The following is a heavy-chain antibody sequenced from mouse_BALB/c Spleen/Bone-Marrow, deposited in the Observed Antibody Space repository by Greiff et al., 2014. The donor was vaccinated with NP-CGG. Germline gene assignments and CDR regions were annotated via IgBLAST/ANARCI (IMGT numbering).Heavy chain of an antibody. CDR3: ARLGIRSFDY. Sequence: VKLMESGADLMKPGASVKIFCKATGYRFSSYWIEWVKQRPGHGLEWIGEILPGSGSTNFNEKFKGKATFTAYTSSNTAYMQISSLTSEDSAVYYCARLGIRSFDYWGQGTTLTVSS. V-gene: IGHV1-9*01. CDR1: GYRFSSYW. J-gene: IGHJ2*01. CDR2: ILPGSGST. D-gene: IGHD3-1*01.